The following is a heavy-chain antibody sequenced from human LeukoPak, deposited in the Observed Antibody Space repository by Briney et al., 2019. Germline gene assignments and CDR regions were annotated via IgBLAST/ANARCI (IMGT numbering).Heavy chain of an antibody. D-gene: IGHD3-22*01. CDR1: GFTFSSYG. CDR3: AKELYDSSGDDY. V-gene: IGHV3-30*18. J-gene: IGHJ4*02. Sequence: TGGSLRLSCAASGFTFSSYGMHWVRQAPGKGLEWVAVISYDGSNKYYADSVKGRFTISRDNSKNTLYLQMNSLRAEDTAVYYCAKELYDSSGDDYWGQGTLVTVSS. CDR2: ISYDGSNK.